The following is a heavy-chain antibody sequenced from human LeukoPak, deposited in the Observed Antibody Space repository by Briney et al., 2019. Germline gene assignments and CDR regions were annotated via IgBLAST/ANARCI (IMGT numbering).Heavy chain of an antibody. CDR3: AKARGIRYYYGMDV. J-gene: IGHJ6*02. Sequence: GGSLRLSCAASGFTFSNYAMSWVRQAPGKGLEWVSGISGSGTNTYYADSVKGRSTISRDNSKNTLYLQMNSLRAEDTAVYYCAKARGIRYYYGMDVWGQGTTVTVSS. D-gene: IGHD1-26*01. V-gene: IGHV3-23*01. CDR2: ISGSGTNT. CDR1: GFTFSNYA.